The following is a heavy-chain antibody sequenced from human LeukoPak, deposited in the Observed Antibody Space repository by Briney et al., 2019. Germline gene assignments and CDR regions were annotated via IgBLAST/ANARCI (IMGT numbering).Heavy chain of an antibody. CDR1: GYSISSSYY. CDR3: ASSGDTAMADAFDI. V-gene: IGHV4-38-2*02. J-gene: IGHJ3*02. D-gene: IGHD5-18*01. Sequence: SETLSLTCTVSGYSISSSYYWGWIRQPPGKGLEWIGSIYHSGSAYYNPSLKSRVTISVDTSKNQFSLKLSSVTAADTAVYYCASSGDTAMADAFDIWGQGTMVTVSS. CDR2: IYHSGSA.